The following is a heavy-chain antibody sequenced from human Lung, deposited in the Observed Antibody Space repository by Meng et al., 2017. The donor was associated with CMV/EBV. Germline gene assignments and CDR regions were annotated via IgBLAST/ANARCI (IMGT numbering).Heavy chain of an antibody. J-gene: IGHJ4*02. D-gene: IGHD3-16*01. CDR3: ARHNYLWGSYPLDY. CDR1: GFTFSSYT. Sequence: GGSLRLSCAASGFTFSSYTMNWVRQAPGKGLEWVSSISTRSSYIYYADSVKGRFTVSRDSAKNSLYLQMNSLRAEDTAVYYCARHNYLWGSYPLDYWGQGTLVTVSS. V-gene: IGHV3-21*01. CDR2: ISTRSSYI.